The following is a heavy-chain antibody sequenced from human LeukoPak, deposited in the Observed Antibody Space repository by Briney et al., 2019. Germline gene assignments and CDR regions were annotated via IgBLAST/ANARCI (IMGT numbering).Heavy chain of an antibody. CDR2: IRSKADGGTA. D-gene: IGHD3-9*01. V-gene: IGHV3-49*03. J-gene: IGHJ4*02. Sequence: GGSLSLSCTASGFTFGDHSVSWFRQAPGKGLEWVGFIRSKADGGTAEYAASVKGRFTISRDDSKSVAYLQMDSLKTEDTAVYYCTRMMRYFDWFEADYWGEGTPVTVSS. CDR1: GFTFGDHS. CDR3: TRMMRYFDWFEADY.